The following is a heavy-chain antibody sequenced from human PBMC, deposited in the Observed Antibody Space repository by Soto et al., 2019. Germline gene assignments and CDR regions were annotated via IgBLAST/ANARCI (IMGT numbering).Heavy chain of an antibody. CDR3: AREWLKDIVVVPAADYYYYGMDV. J-gene: IGHJ6*02. V-gene: IGHV1-69*01. Sequence: QVQLVQSGAEVKKPGSSVKVSCKASGGTFSSYAISWVRQAPGQGLEWMGGIIPIFGTANYAQKFQGRVKITADESTSTAYMELSSLRSEDTAVYYCAREWLKDIVVVPAADYYYYGMDVWVQGTTVTVS. CDR1: GGTFSSYA. D-gene: IGHD2-2*01. CDR2: IIPIFGTA.